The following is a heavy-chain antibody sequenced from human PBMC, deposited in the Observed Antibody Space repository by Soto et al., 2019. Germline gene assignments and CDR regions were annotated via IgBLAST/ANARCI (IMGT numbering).Heavy chain of an antibody. D-gene: IGHD3-9*01. CDR3: ARARILRYFDWLLSSVGFDP. Sequence: PSETLSLTCTVSGGSISSGDYYWSWIRQPPGKGLEWIGYIYYSGSTYYNPSLKSRVTISVDTSKNQFSLKLSSVTAADTAVYYCARARILRYFDWLLSSVGFDPWGQGTLVTVSS. CDR1: GGSISSGDYY. CDR2: IYYSGST. J-gene: IGHJ5*02. V-gene: IGHV4-30-4*01.